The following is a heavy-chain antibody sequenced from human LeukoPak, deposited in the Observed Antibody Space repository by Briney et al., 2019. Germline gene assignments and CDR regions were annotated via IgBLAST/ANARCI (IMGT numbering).Heavy chain of an antibody. CDR3: IGSFGELTFFDY. Sequence: GGSLRLSCTASGFTFGDYSMNWVRQAPGKGLEWVGFIRSKAYGGTTEYAASVKGRFTISRDDSKSIAYLQMNSLKTEDTAVYYCIGSFGELTFFDYWGQGTLVTVSS. D-gene: IGHD3-10*01. CDR1: GFTFGDYS. CDR2: IRSKAYGGTT. V-gene: IGHV3-49*04. J-gene: IGHJ4*02.